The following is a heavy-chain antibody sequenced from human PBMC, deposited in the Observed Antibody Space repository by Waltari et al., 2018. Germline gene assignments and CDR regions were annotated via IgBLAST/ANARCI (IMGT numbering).Heavy chain of an antibody. D-gene: IGHD2-15*01. CDR1: GGTFSSYA. CDR3: ARDLGYCSGGSCYYGMDV. Sequence: QVQLVQSGAEVKKPGSSVKVSCKASGGTFSSYATRWVRQAPGQGLEWMGGIIPIFGTANYAQKFQGRVTITADESTSTAYMELSSLRSEDTAVYYCARDLGYCSGGSCYYGMDVWGQGTTVTVSS. CDR2: IIPIFGTA. J-gene: IGHJ6*02. V-gene: IGHV1-69*01.